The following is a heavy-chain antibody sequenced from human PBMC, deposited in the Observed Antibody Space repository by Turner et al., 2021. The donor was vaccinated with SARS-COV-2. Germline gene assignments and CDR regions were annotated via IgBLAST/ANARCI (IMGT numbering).Heavy chain of an antibody. CDR2: VNSDESSI. D-gene: IGHD5-12*01. Sequence: EVQLVESGGGLVQSGGSLRLSCAASGFNFRNYWMHWVRQAPGKGLVWVSRVNSDESSISYADSVKGRFTISRDNAKNTLFLQMNSLRDDDTAIYYCTSDPVGYNYGYFDFWGQGTPVTVSS. CDR1: GFNFRNYW. V-gene: IGHV3-74*01. CDR3: TSDPVGYNYGYFDF. J-gene: IGHJ4*02.